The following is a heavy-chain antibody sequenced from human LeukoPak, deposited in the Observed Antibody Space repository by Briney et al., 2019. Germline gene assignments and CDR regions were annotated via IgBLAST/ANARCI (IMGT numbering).Heavy chain of an antibody. D-gene: IGHD5-12*01. CDR2: IWSDGNNK. CDR3: ARVGAIVARLPHYDY. CDR1: GFSFNSYS. Sequence: PGGSLRLSCAASGFSFNSYSMNWVRQAPGKGLEWVAVIWSDGNNKEHGDSVKGRFTISRDNSKNTLYLQMNSLRAEDTAVYYCARVGAIVARLPHYDYWGQGTLVTVSS. V-gene: IGHV3-33*08. J-gene: IGHJ4*02.